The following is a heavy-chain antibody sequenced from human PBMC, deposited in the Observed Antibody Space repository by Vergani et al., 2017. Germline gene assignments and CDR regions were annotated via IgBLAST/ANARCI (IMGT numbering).Heavy chain of an antibody. CDR3: ANSQFTRSCPFDF. Sequence: QVQLVQSGAEVKKPGSSVKVFCKASGVTFRDFAISWVRQAPGQGLEWMGRIVPIFDKINYAQNFQGRLTITADESANAAYMELNSLTSDDTAIYYCANSQFTRSCPFDFWGQGTPVTVSS. J-gene: IGHJ4*02. CDR1: GVTFRDFA. V-gene: IGHV1-69*13. CDR2: IVPIFDKI. D-gene: IGHD3-3*01.